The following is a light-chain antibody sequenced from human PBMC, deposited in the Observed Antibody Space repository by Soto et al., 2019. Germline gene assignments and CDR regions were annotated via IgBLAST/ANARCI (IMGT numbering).Light chain of an antibody. J-gene: IGLJ2*01. V-gene: IGLV1-44*01. CDR3: AAWDDSLNGVV. CDR2: TNN. CDR1: SSNIGTYS. Sequence: QSVLTQPPSASGTPGQRVTISCSGSSSNIGTYSVNWYQQLPGAAPKLLIYTNNQRPSGVPDRFSGSKSGTSASLAIIGLQSGDEANYYCAAWDDSLNGVVFGGGTKVTVL.